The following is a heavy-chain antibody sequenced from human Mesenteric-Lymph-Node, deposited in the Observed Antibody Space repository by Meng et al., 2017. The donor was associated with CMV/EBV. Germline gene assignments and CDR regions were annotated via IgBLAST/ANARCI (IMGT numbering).Heavy chain of an antibody. CDR1: GYSFSSYW. J-gene: IGHJ4*02. V-gene: IGHV5-51*01. D-gene: IGHD3-10*01. CDR3: ASQVLTLFDF. CDR2: IYPGESRI. Sequence: GGSLRLSCKGSGYSFSSYWIGWVRHMPGKGLEWLGIIYPGESRIRYSPSFEGQVTISVDKSISTAFLQWSSLKASDTGLYYCASQVLTLFDFWGQGTVVTVSS.